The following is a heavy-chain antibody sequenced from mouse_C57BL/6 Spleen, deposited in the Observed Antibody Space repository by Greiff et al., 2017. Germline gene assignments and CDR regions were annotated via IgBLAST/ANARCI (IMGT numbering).Heavy chain of an antibody. V-gene: IGHV1-81*01. D-gene: IGHD1-1*01. CDR2: IYPRSGNT. CDR3: AREDYYGSSYDY. Sequence: QVQLKESGAELARPGASVKLSCKASGYTFTSYGISWVKQRTGQGLEWIGEIYPRSGNTYYNEKFKGKATLTADKSSSTAYMELRSLTSEDSAVYFCAREDYYGSSYDYWGQGTTLTVSS. CDR1: GYTFTSYG. J-gene: IGHJ2*01.